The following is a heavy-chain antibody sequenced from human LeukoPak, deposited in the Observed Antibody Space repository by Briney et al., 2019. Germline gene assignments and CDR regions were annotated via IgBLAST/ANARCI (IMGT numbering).Heavy chain of an antibody. CDR3: ARDYSLRWFGEMSYYMDV. D-gene: IGHD3-10*01. J-gene: IGHJ6*03. Sequence: PGGSLRLSCAASGFTFSSYSMNWVRKAPGKGLEWVSSISSSSSYIYYADSVKGRFTISRDNAKNSLYLQMNSLRAEDTAVYYCARDYSLRWFGEMSYYMDVWGKGTTVTISS. CDR1: GFTFSSYS. V-gene: IGHV3-21*01. CDR2: ISSSSSYI.